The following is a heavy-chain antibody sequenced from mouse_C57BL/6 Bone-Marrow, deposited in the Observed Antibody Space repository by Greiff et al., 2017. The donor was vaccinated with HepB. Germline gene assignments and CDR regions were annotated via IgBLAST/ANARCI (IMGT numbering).Heavy chain of an antibody. J-gene: IGHJ3*01. V-gene: IGHV7-3*01. D-gene: IGHD1-1*01. CDR3: ERPFYYCGPFAY. Sequence: EVQVVESGGGLVQPGGSLSLSCAASGFTFTDYYMSWVRQPPGKALEWLGFIRNKANGYTTEYSASVKGQFTISRDNSQSILYLQMNALEAEDSATYYGERPFYYCGPFAYWGQGTLVTVSA. CDR2: IRNKANGYTT. CDR1: GFTFTDYY.